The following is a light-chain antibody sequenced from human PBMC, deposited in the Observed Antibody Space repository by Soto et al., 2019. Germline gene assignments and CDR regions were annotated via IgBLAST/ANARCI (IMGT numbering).Light chain of an antibody. J-gene: IGLJ2*01. Sequence: QPVLTQSPSASASLGASVKLTCSLSSGHSTYAIAWHQQQPEKGPRFLMKLHSDGSHIKGDGIPDRFSGSSSGAERYLTISSLQSEDEADYYCQTWGTGFHVVFGGGTKVTV. CDR3: QTWGTGFHVV. V-gene: IGLV4-69*01. CDR2: LHSDGSH. CDR1: SGHSTYA.